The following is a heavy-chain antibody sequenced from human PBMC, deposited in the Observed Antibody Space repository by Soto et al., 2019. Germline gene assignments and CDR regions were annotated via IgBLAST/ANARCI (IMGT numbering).Heavy chain of an antibody. Sequence: QVQLVESGGGVVQPGRSLRISCAASGFTFSSYGMHWVRQAPGKGLEWVAVIWYDGSNKYYADSVKGRFTISRDNSKNTLYLQMNSLRAEDTAVYYCAREGVSRVATKALDYWGQGTLVTVSS. D-gene: IGHD2-15*01. CDR1: GFTFSSYG. CDR2: IWYDGSNK. V-gene: IGHV3-33*01. J-gene: IGHJ4*02. CDR3: AREGVSRVATKALDY.